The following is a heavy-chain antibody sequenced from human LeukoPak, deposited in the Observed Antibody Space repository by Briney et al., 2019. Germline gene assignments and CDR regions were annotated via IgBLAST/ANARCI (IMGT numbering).Heavy chain of an antibody. CDR2: ISSTLYST. J-gene: IGHJ4*02. CDR3: ARSRLTSFDY. V-gene: IGHV3-48*01. Sequence: GGSLRLSCAASGFTFSRYNMVWVRQPPGKGLEWISYISSTLYSTFYTDSVKGRFTISRDNAKNSLFLQMNGLRAEDTAVYYCARSRLTSFDYWGQGTLVAVSS. CDR1: GFTFSRYN.